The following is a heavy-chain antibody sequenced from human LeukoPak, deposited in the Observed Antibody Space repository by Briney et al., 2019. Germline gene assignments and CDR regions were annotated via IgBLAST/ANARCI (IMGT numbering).Heavy chain of an antibody. CDR2: IYYSGYT. J-gene: IGHJ6*03. CDR1: GGSISSSSYY. D-gene: IGHD3-10*01. V-gene: IGHV4-61*01. CDR3: ARTTMVRGTYYMDV. Sequence: SETLSLTCTVSGGSISSSSYYWSWIRQPPGKGLEWIGYIYYSGYTNYNPSLKSRVTISVDTSKNQFSLRLSSVTAADTAVYYCARTTMVRGTYYMDVWGKGTTVTISS.